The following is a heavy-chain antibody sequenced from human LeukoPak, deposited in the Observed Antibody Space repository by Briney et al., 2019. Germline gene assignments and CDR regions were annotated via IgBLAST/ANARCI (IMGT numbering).Heavy chain of an antibody. CDR2: IYSGGST. CDR3: AVSTRGYSSSEYFQY. CDR1: GFTVSSNY. V-gene: IGHV3-66*01. D-gene: IGHD5-18*01. J-gene: IGHJ1*01. Sequence: PGGSLRLSCAASGFTVSSNYMSWVRQAPGKGLGWVSVIYSGGSTYYADSVKGRFTISRDNSKNTLFLQMNSLRAEDTAVYYCAVSTRGYSSSEYFQYWGQGTLVTVSS.